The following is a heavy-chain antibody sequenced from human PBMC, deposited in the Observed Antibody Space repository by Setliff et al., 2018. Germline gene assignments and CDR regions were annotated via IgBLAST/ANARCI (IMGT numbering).Heavy chain of an antibody. Sequence: LSETLSLTCTVSGGSISSSTYYWIWIRQPPGKGLEWIGEINHSGSTNYNPSLKSRVTISVDTSKNQFSLKLSSVTAADTALYYCTVYNTGSSKDHYWGQGTPVTVSS. CDR2: INHSGST. J-gene: IGHJ4*02. D-gene: IGHD2-8*02. CDR3: TVYNTGSSKDHY. CDR1: GGSISSSTYY. V-gene: IGHV4-39*07.